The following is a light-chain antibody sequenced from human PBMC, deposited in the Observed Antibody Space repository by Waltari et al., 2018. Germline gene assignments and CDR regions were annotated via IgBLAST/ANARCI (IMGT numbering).Light chain of an antibody. Sequence: DIQMTQFPSSLSASVGDRVTITCWASQSISTYLNWYQQKPGKAPKLLIYTASTLQSGVPSRFSGSGSGTDFTLTISSLQPEDFSTFYCQQTYSIPLTFGGGTNVEIK. J-gene: IGKJ4*01. CDR2: TAS. V-gene: IGKV1-39*01. CDR1: QSISTY. CDR3: QQTYSIPLT.